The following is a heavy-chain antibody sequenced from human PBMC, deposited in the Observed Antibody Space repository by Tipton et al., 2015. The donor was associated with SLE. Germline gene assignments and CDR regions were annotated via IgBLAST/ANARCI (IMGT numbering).Heavy chain of an antibody. D-gene: IGHD1-14*01. V-gene: IGHV4-34*01. CDR3: ASQRPQQGGDYYDY. CDR1: GGSFSGFY. J-gene: IGHJ4*02. Sequence: LSCAVYGGSFSGFYCSWIRGAPGKGLEWLGTIDYPESTYYNPSLKSRVTISFDMSKNHVSRKLNSVTAADTAVYYCASQRPQQGGDYYDYWGQGTLVTVSS. CDR2: IDYPEST.